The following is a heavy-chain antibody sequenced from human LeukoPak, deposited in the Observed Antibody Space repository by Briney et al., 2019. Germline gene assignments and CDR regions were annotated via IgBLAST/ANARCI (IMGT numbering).Heavy chain of an antibody. CDR3: AKDRRGYGDLDY. V-gene: IGHV3-23*01. Sequence: GGSLRLSCAASGFTFSSYAMSWVRQAPGKGLEWVSAISGSGGSTYYADSVKGRFTISRDNSKNTLYLQMSSLRAEDTAVYYCAKDRRGYGDLDYWGQGTLVTVSS. CDR2: ISGSGGST. J-gene: IGHJ4*02. D-gene: IGHD4-17*01. CDR1: GFTFSSYA.